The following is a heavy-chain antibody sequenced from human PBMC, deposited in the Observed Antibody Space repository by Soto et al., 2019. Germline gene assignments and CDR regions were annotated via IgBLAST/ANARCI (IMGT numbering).Heavy chain of an antibody. CDR2: ISYDGSNK. J-gene: IGHJ4*02. CDR1: GFTFSSYA. V-gene: IGHV3-30-3*01. CDR3: AKESDTAMVTPFDY. D-gene: IGHD5-18*01. Sequence: PGGSLRLSCAASGFTFSSYAMHWVRQAPGKGLEWVAVISYDGSNKYYADSVKGRFTISRDNSKNTLYLQMNSLKAEDTAVYYCAKESDTAMVTPFDYWGQGTLVTVSS.